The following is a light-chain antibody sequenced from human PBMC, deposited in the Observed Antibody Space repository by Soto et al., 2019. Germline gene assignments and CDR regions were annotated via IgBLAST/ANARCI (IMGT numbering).Light chain of an antibody. CDR3: QQYDSSPGT. CDR2: GTS. Sequence: LTCFLATPSLPPVVCGAISRRASQTVRSIYLAWYQQKPGQAPRLLIYGTSSRATGIPDRFSGSGSGTDFTLTISRLEPEDFAVYYCQQYDSSPGTFGQGTKVDIK. V-gene: IGKV3-20*01. J-gene: IGKJ1*01. CDR1: QTVRSIY.